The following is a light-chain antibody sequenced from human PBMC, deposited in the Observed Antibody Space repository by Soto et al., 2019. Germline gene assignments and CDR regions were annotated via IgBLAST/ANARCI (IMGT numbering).Light chain of an antibody. CDR2: AAS. CDR1: QSIITNY. CDR3: HQYGTSVGT. V-gene: IGKV3-20*01. Sequence: PGERATLSCRASQSIITNYLAWYRQKPGQAPRLLIYAASSRATGIPDRFSGSGSGTDFTLTISRLEPEDFAVYYCHQYGTSVGTFGQGTRLEIK. J-gene: IGKJ5*01.